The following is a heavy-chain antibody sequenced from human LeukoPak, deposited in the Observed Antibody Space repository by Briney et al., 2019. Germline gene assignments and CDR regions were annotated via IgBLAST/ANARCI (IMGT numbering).Heavy chain of an antibody. V-gene: IGHV3-21*01. J-gene: IGHJ3*02. CDR3: AREGLYDAFDI. Sequence: PGGSLRLSCSASGFTFSTYWMNWVRQAPGKGLEWVSSISSSSSYIYYADSVKGRFTISRDNAKNSLYLQMNSLRAVDTAVYYCAREGLYDAFDIWGQGTMVTVSS. CDR2: ISSSSSYI. CDR1: GFTFSTYW.